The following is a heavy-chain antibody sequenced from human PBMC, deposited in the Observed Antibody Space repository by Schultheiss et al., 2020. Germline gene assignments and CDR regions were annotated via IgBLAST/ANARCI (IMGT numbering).Heavy chain of an antibody. D-gene: IGHD6-19*01. V-gene: IGHV4-39*01. Sequence: SQTLSPTCTVSGGSISSSSYYWGWIRQPPGKGLEWIGSIYYSGSTYYNPSLKSRVTISVDTSKNQFSLKLSSVTAADTAVYYCARHGPPYIAVAGYDDAFDIWGQGTMVTISS. J-gene: IGHJ3*02. CDR1: GGSISSSSYY. CDR3: ARHGPPYIAVAGYDDAFDI. CDR2: IYYSGST.